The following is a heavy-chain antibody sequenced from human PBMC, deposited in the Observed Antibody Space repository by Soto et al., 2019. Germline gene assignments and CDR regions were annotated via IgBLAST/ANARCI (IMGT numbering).Heavy chain of an antibody. CDR3: AKDNSLHWFEP. J-gene: IGHJ5*02. D-gene: IGHD2-15*01. CDR1: GFSFSTYA. Sequence: EVQLLESGGGLVQPGGSLRLACATSGFSFSTYAMTWVRQAPGKGLEWVSTFNGNGGGTYYADSVKGRFTISRDNSKNTLYLQMDSLRAEDTATYYCAKDNSLHWFEPWGQGTLVNVSS. CDR2: FNGNGGGT. V-gene: IGHV3-23*01.